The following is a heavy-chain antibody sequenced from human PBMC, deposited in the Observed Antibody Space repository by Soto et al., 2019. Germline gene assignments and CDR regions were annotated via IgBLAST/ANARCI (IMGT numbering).Heavy chain of an antibody. CDR1: GFTFSSYA. CDR3: AKYFAFSSSYIQDYFDY. Sequence: GGSLKISCAASGFTFSSYAMSWVRQAPGKGLEWASAISGSGGSTYYADSVKGRFTISRDNSKNTLYLQMNSLRAEDTAVYYCAKYFAFSSSYIQDYFDYWGQGTLVTVSS. CDR2: ISGSGGST. V-gene: IGHV3-23*01. D-gene: IGHD6-6*01. J-gene: IGHJ4*02.